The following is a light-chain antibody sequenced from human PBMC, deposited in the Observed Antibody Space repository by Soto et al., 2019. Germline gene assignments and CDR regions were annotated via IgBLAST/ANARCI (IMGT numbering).Light chain of an antibody. CDR2: GAS. Sequence: EIVLTQSPGTLSLSPGERATLSCRASQSVSSNYLAWYRRKPGQAPRLLIYGASNRATDIPGRFSGSGSGTDFTLTITRLEPEDFAVHYCQQYGSSPPTFGPGTRVEIK. CDR3: QQYGSSPPT. V-gene: IGKV3-20*01. J-gene: IGKJ1*01. CDR1: QSVSSNY.